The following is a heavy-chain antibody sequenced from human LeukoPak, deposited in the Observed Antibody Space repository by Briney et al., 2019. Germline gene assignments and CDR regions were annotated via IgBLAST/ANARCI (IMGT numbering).Heavy chain of an antibody. CDR2: INSDGSST. J-gene: IGHJ4*02. Sequence: GGSLRLSCAASGFPFTTYWMHWVRQAPGKGLVWVSGINSDGSSTTYADSVKGRFTISRGNAKNTLYLQMNSLRAEDTAVYYCARSSGWYDYWGQGTLVTVSS. CDR3: ARSSGWYDY. V-gene: IGHV3-74*01. D-gene: IGHD6-19*01. CDR1: GFPFTTYW.